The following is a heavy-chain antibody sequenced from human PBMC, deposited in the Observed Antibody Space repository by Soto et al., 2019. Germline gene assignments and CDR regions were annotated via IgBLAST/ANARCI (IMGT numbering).Heavy chain of an antibody. D-gene: IGHD3-10*01. V-gene: IGHV3-48*02. J-gene: IGHJ6*02. CDR2: ISSSSSTI. CDR1: GFTFSSYI. Sequence: GSLRLSCAASGFTFSSYIMNWVRQAPGKGLEWVSYISSSSSTIYYADSVKGRFTISRDNAKNSLYLQMNSLRDEDTAVYYCARSVWFGELLPSPYYYYGMDVWGQGT. CDR3: ARSVWFGELLPSPYYYYGMDV.